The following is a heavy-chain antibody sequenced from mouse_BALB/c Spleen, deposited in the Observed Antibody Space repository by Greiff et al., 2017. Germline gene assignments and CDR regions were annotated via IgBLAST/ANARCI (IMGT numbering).Heavy chain of an antibody. J-gene: IGHJ4*01. CDR1: GFTFSSFG. V-gene: IGHV5-17*02. CDR2: ISSGSSTI. D-gene: IGHD1-2*01. Sequence: VQLKESGGGLVQPGGSRKLSCAASGFTFSSFGMHWVRQAPEKGLEWVAYISSGSSTIYYADTVKGRFTISRDNPKNTLFLQMTSLRSEDTAMYYCARDGPAMDYWGQGTSVTVSS. CDR3: ARDGPAMDY.